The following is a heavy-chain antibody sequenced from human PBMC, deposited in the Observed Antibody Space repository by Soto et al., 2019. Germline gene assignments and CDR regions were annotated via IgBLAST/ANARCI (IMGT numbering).Heavy chain of an antibody. V-gene: IGHV1-18*01. CDR1: GYTFSSYG. J-gene: IGHJ6*02. Sequence: QVQLVQSGAEVKKPGASVKVSCRASGYTFSSYGISWVRQAPGQGLEWMGWISAYNGNTNYAQKIQGRVTMTRDRTTCIAYMELRSRRSDDSAVYFFARDPDQNCDFGSGYYDGMDVWGQGTTVTVSS. D-gene: IGHD3-3*01. CDR2: ISAYNGNT. CDR3: ARDPDQNCDFGSGYYDGMDV.